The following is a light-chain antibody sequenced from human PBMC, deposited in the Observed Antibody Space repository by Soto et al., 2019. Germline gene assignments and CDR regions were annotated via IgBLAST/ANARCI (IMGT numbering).Light chain of an antibody. V-gene: IGKV1-5*01. CDR1: QSISYW. Sequence: DIQMTQAPSTLSASVGDRVTITCRASQSISYWLAWYQQKPGKAPNLLIYDASNLESGVPSRFSGSGFGTEFTLTFSSLQPDDFATYYCQQYNSYSWTFGQGTKVDLK. CDR2: DAS. CDR3: QQYNSYSWT. J-gene: IGKJ1*01.